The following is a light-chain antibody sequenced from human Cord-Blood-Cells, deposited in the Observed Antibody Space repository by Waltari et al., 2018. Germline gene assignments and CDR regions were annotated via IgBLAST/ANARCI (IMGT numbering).Light chain of an antibody. CDR2: EGS. Sequence: QAALTQPASVSGYPGQSITLSCTGTSSDVGSYNLVSWYQQHPAKAPKLMIYEGSKRPSGVSNRFSGSKSGNTASLTISGLQAEDEADYYCCSYAGSSTYVFGTGTKVTVL. CDR3: CSYAGSSTYV. CDR1: SSDVGSYNL. V-gene: IGLV2-23*01. J-gene: IGLJ1*01.